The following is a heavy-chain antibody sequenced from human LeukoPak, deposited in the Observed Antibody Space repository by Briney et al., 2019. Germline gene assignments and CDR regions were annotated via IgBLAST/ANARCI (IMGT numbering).Heavy chain of an antibody. J-gene: IGHJ4*02. V-gene: IGHV3-30-3*01. Sequence: GGSLRLSCAASGFTFSSYAMHWVRQAPGKGLEWVAVISYDGSNKYYADSVKGRFTISRDNSENTLYLQMNSLRAEDTAVYYCAKDAQLLWFGESNIDYWGQGTLVTVSS. D-gene: IGHD3-10*01. CDR1: GFTFSSYA. CDR2: ISYDGSNK. CDR3: AKDAQLLWFGESNIDY.